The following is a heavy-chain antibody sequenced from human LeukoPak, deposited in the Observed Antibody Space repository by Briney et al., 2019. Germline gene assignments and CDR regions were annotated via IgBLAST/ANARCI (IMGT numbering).Heavy chain of an antibody. V-gene: IGHV3-30-3*01. J-gene: IGHJ4*02. CDR3: ARGSGSSSWYFSDY. Sequence: GGSLRLSCAASGFTFSSYAMHWVRQAPGKGLEWVAVISYDGSNKYYADSVKGRFTIPRDNSKNTLYLQMNSLRAEDTAVYYCARGSGSSSWYFSDYWGQGTLVTVSS. D-gene: IGHD6-13*01. CDR1: GFTFSSYA. CDR2: ISYDGSNK.